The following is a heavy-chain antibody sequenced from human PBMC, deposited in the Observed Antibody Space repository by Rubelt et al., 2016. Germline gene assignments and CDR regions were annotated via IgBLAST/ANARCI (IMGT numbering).Heavy chain of an antibody. J-gene: IGHJ3*02. V-gene: IGHV3-23*01. CDR1: GFTFSSYA. D-gene: IGHD2-2*01. CDR2: FGGSGDNT. CDR3: ARERGGQLNDAFDI. Sequence: EVQLLDSGGGLVQPGGSLNLSCSASGFTFSSYAMSWVRQAPGQGLEWVSGFGGSGDNTYHADSVKGRFTISRDNSKNTLYLHMNNLRPEDTAGYYCARERGGQLNDAFDIWGQGTMVTVSS.